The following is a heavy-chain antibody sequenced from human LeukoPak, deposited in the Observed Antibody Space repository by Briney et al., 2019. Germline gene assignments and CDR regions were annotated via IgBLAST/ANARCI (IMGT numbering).Heavy chain of an antibody. V-gene: IGHV1-2*02. CDR2: INPNSGGT. CDR3: ARSQGVVAARSPFDY. D-gene: IGHD2-15*01. CDR1: GYTFTGYY. J-gene: IGHJ4*02. Sequence: ASVKVSCKASGYTFTGYYMHWVRQAPGQGLEWMGWINPNSGGTNYAQKFQGRVTMTRDTPISTAYMELSRLRSDDTAVYYCARSQGVVAARSPFDYWGQGTLVTVSS.